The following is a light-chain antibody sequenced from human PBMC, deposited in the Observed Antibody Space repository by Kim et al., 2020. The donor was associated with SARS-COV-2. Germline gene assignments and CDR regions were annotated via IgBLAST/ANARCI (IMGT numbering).Light chain of an antibody. Sequence: GQRVTVSCSGSSSNIGSNTVNWYHQHPGTAPKLLIYSKNQRPSGVPDRFSGSKSGTSASLAISGLQSEDEADYYCAAWDDSLNGVVFGGGTQLTVL. CDR1: SSNIGSNT. CDR3: AAWDDSLNGVV. J-gene: IGLJ2*01. V-gene: IGLV1-44*01. CDR2: SKN.